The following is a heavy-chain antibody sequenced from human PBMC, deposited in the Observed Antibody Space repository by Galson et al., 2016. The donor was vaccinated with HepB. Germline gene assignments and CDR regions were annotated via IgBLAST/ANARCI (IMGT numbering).Heavy chain of an antibody. D-gene: IGHD6-13*01. CDR1: GFIFSSYS. CDR3: ARGGIGGFPHYYYYGMDV. Sequence: SLRLSCAASGFIFSSYSMNWVRQAPGKGLEWLSYISSSSNTIKYADSVKGRFTISRDNARNSLSLQMNSLSAEDTAVYYCARGGIGGFPHYYYYGMDVWGRGILVTVSS. CDR2: ISSSSNTI. V-gene: IGHV3-48*04. J-gene: IGHJ6*02.